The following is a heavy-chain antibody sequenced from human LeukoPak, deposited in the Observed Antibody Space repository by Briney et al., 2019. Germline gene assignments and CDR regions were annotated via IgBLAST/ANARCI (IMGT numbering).Heavy chain of an antibody. CDR3: ARVPLLMVRGEEYYFDY. Sequence: SEALSLTCTVSGGSISSGGYYWSWIRQHPGKGLEWIGYIYYSGSTYYNPSLKSRVTISVDTSKNQFSLKLSSVTAADTAVYYCARVPLLMVRGEEYYFDYWGQGTLVTVSS. CDR1: GGSISSGGYY. J-gene: IGHJ4*02. V-gene: IGHV4-31*03. CDR2: IYYSGST. D-gene: IGHD3-10*01.